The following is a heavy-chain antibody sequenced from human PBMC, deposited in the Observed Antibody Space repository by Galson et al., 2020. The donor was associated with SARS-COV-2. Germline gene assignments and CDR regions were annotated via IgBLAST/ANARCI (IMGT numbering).Heavy chain of an antibody. CDR3: ARVSPVVMDYGMDV. CDR2: YSGST. Sequence: YSGSTYYNPSLKSRLIISVDTSKNQFSLNLSSVTAADTAVYYCARVSPVVMDYGMDVWGQGTTVTVSS. V-gene: IGHV4-30-4*01. D-gene: IGHD3-16*01. J-gene: IGHJ6*02.